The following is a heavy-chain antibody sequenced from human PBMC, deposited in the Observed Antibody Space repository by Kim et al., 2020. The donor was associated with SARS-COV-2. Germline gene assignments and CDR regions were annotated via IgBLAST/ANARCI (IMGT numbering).Heavy chain of an antibody. CDR1: GGSINIDYY. CDR3: ARSPAAAGPLYFHY. D-gene: IGHD6-13*01. V-gene: IGHV4-39*01. CDR2: IHYSGKT. J-gene: IGHJ4*02. Sequence: SETLSLTCTVSGGSINIDYYWGWVRQPPGKGLEWIGSIHYSGKTFYNPSLKSRVTISVDMSKSQFSLNLTSVTAADTAMFYCARSPAAAGPLYFHYWGQGILVTVSS.